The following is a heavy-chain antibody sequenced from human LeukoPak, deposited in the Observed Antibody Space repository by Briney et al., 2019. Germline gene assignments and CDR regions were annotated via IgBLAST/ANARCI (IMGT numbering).Heavy chain of an antibody. CDR2: INHSGST. CDR3: ARGGDYRFDY. Sequence: GSLRLSCVASGFPFSSYWMTWVRQAPGKGLEWIGEINHSGSTNYNPSLKSRVTISVDTSKNQFSLKLSSVTAADTAVYYCARGGDYRFDYWGQGTLVTVSS. D-gene: IGHD4-17*01. V-gene: IGHV4-34*01. CDR1: GFPFSSYW. J-gene: IGHJ4*02.